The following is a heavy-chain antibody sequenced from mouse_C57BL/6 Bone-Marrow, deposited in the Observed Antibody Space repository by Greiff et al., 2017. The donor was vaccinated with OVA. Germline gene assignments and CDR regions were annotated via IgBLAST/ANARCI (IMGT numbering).Heavy chain of an antibody. CDR2: IDPENGDT. V-gene: IGHV14-4*01. Sequence: EVKLQEPGAELVRPGASVKLSCTASGFNIKDDYMHWVKQRPEQGLEWIGWIDPENGDTEYASKFQGKATITADTSSNTAYLQLSSLTSEDTAVYYCTTWYYGSSFYFDYWGQGTTLTVSS. D-gene: IGHD1-1*01. J-gene: IGHJ2*01. CDR1: GFNIKDDY. CDR3: TTWYYGSSFYFDY.